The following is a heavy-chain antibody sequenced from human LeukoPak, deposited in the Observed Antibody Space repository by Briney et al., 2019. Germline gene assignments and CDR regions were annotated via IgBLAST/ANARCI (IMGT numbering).Heavy chain of an antibody. CDR1: GFTFSSYW. V-gene: IGHV3-7*01. Sequence: PGGSLRLSCAASGFTFSSYWMSWVRQAPGRGLEWVANIKQDGSEKYYVDSVKGRFTISRDNAKNSLYLQMNSLRAEDTAVYYCVRDMTTATTCYLQHWGQGTLVTVSS. D-gene: IGHD4-17*01. J-gene: IGHJ1*01. CDR3: VRDMTTATTCYLQH. CDR2: IKQDGSEK.